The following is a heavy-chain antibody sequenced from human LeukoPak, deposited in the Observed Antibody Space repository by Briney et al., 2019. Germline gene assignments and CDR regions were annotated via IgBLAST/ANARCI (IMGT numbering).Heavy chain of an antibody. Sequence: PSETLSLTCTVSGGSISSYYWSWIRQPAGKGLEWIGRIYTSGSTNYNPSLKSRVTMSVDMSKNQFSLKLSSVTAADTAVYYCARSLRSITIFGVVTSFDYWGQGTLVTVSS. D-gene: IGHD3-3*01. CDR2: IYTSGST. CDR1: GGSISSYY. CDR3: ARSLRSITIFGVVTSFDY. J-gene: IGHJ4*02. V-gene: IGHV4-4*07.